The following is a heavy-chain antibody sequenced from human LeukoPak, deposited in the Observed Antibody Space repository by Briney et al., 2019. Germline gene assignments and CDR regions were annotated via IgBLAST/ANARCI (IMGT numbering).Heavy chain of an antibody. CDR2: IYYSGST. Sequence: SKTLSLTCTVSGGSISSYYWSWIRQPPGKGLEWIGYIYYSGSTNYNPSLKSRVTISVDTSKNQFSLKLSSVTAADTAVYYCARKGGYDILTGYPFYYGMDVWGQGTTVTVSS. CDR3: ARKGGYDILTGYPFYYGMDV. CDR1: GGSISSYY. J-gene: IGHJ6*02. D-gene: IGHD3-9*01. V-gene: IGHV4-59*01.